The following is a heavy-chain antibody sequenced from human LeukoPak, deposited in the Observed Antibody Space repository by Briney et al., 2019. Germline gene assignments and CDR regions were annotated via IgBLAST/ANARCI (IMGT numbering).Heavy chain of an antibody. J-gene: IGHJ4*02. CDR3: AKGSTAMVNYFDY. CDR1: GFTFTTYG. CDR2: ISFDGSNK. Sequence: GGSLRLSCAASGFTFTTYGMHWVRQAPGMRLEWVSIISFDGSNKYYADSVKGRFTISRDNSKNTLYLQMNSLRAEDTAVYYCAKGSTAMVNYFDYWGQGTLVTVSS. V-gene: IGHV3-30*18. D-gene: IGHD5-18*01.